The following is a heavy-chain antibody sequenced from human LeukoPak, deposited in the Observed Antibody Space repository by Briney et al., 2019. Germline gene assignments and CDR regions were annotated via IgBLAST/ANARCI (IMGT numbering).Heavy chain of an antibody. V-gene: IGHV4-39*07. D-gene: IGHD3-16*01. CDR1: GGFISSSNYY. CDR2: INHSGST. Sequence: KSSETLSLTCTVSGGFISSSNYYWGWIRQPPGKGLEWIGEINHSGSTNYNPSLKSRVTISVDTSKNQFSLKLSSVTAADTAVYYCARRGPHYYYYYYMDVWGKGTTVTVSS. CDR3: ARRGPHYYYYYYMDV. J-gene: IGHJ6*03.